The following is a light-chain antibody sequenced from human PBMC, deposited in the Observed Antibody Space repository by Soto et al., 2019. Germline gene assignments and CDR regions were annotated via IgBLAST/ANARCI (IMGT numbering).Light chain of an antibody. J-gene: IGKJ5*01. CDR1: QRVDRY. CDR3: QQLFDSPIT. CDR2: SAS. V-gene: IGKV1-9*01. Sequence: DIQMTQSPSSVSAVVGGRVTITWRASQRVDRYLNWYQQKPGRAPNLLIYSASNLQSGVPSRFSATVSGTEFSLTITSLQPEDFATYYCQQLFDSPITFGQGTRLEIK.